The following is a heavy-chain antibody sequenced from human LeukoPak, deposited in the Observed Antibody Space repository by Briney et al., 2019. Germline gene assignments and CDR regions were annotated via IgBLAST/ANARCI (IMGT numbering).Heavy chain of an antibody. D-gene: IGHD6-19*01. CDR2: ISGSGGST. J-gene: IGHJ4*02. Sequence: GGSLRLSCAASGFTFSSYAMSWVRQAPGKGLEWVSAISGSGGSTYYADSVKGRFTISRDNSKNTLYLQMNSLRAEDTAVYYCAKMPKGSSGWYWEGYFDYWGQGTLVTVSS. CDR3: AKMPKGSSGWYWEGYFDY. CDR1: GFTFSSYA. V-gene: IGHV3-23*01.